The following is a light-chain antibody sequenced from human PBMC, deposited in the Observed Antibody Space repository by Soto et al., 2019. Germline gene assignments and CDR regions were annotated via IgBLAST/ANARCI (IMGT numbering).Light chain of an antibody. CDR1: SSDVGSYNY. V-gene: IGLV2-8*01. CDR3: SSYAGSNNFVV. Sequence: QSALTQPPSASGSPGQSVTISCSGTSSDVGSYNYVSWYQQHPGKAPKLMIYEVNERPSGVPDRFSGSKSGNMASLTVSGLQAEDEADYYCSSYAGSNNFVVFGGGTKQTVL. CDR2: EVN. J-gene: IGLJ2*01.